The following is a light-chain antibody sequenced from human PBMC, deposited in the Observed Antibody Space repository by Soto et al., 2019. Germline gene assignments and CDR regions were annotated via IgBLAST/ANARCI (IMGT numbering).Light chain of an antibody. CDR3: MQAVQTPLT. V-gene: IGKV2-28*01. Sequence: DIVMTQSPLSLPVTPGEPASISCRSSQSLLYSNGYNYLNWYLQRPGQSPQLLIYLGSNRASGVPDRFSGSGSGTEFTLKISRGEAEDVGVYYCMQAVQTPLTFGGGTKVEIK. CDR2: LGS. CDR1: QSLLYSNGYNY. J-gene: IGKJ4*01.